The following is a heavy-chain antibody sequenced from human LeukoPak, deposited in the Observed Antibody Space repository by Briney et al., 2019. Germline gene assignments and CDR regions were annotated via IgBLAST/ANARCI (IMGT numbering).Heavy chain of an antibody. V-gene: IGHV3-30*02. CDR3: ARGLVGGLDV. CDR2: IRNDGNNE. Sequence: PGGSLRLSCAASGFTFSNYDMHWVRQAPGKGLEWVASIRNDGNNEHYADSVGSRFTVSRDNSRDTLYLQMSSLRAEDAAVYFCARGLVGGLDVWGQGTTVTVSS. J-gene: IGHJ6*02. D-gene: IGHD2-15*01. CDR1: GFTFSNYD.